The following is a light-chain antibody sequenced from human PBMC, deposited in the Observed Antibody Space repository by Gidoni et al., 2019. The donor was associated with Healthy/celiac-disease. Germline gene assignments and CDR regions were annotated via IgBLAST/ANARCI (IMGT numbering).Light chain of an antibody. Sequence: EIVMTQSPATLAVSPGERATLSCRAIQSVSSNLAWYQQKPGHAPRLLIYAASTRATGIPASFSGSGSGTEFTLTIISLQSEDFAVYYFQQYNNWPPKTFGQGTKLEIK. CDR1: QSVSSN. V-gene: IGKV3-15*01. CDR3: QQYNNWPPKT. J-gene: IGKJ2*01. CDR2: AAS.